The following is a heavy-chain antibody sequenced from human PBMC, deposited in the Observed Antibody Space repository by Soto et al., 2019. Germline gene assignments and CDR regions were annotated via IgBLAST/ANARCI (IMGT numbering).Heavy chain of an antibody. CDR2: ISTFNGKT. J-gene: IGHJ3*02. CDR1: GYTFTSHG. V-gene: IGHV1-18*01. D-gene: IGHD2-21*02. Sequence: QVQLVQSGGEVKKPGASVKVSCKASGYTFTSHGIAWVRQAPGQGLEWMGWISTFNGKTDYSQKFQGRVTMTADTRTTTGYMELRSLRSDDTAVYYCARLLTEVVTYREDAFDIWGQGTKVTVSS. CDR3: ARLLTEVVTYREDAFDI.